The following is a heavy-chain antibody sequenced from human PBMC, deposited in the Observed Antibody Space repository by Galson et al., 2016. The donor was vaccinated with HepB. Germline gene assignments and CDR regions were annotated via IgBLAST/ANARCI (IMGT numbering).Heavy chain of an antibody. V-gene: IGHV3-15*01. CDR3: RDGMDV. Sequence: SLRLSCAASGFPFSNAWMSWVRQAPGKELEWVGRIKSKTDGGTTDYAAPVKGRFSISGDDSNTTLYLQMNSLKTEDTAVYYCRDGMDVWGQGTTVTVSS. CDR1: GFPFSNAW. J-gene: IGHJ6*02. CDR2: IKSKTDGGTT.